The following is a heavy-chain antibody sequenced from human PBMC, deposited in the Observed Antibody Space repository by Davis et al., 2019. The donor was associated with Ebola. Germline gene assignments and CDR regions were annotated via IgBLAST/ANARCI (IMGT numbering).Heavy chain of an antibody. CDR1: GGSFSGYY. Sequence: MPSETLSLTCAVYGGSFSGYYWSWIRQPPGKGLEWIGEINHSGSTNNPSLKSRVTISVDTSKNQFSLKLSSVTAADTAVYYCARRDGSSGWYNYYGMDVWGQGTTVTVSS. J-gene: IGHJ6*02. CDR2: INHSGST. V-gene: IGHV4-34*01. CDR3: ARRDGSSGWYNYYGMDV. D-gene: IGHD6-19*01.